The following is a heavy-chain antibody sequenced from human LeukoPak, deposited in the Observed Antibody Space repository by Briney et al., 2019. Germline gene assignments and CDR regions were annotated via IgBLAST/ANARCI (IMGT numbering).Heavy chain of an antibody. D-gene: IGHD1-7*01. V-gene: IGHV3-23*01. J-gene: IGHJ4*02. CDR3: AKDQRYNWNYVSPFDY. CDR2: IGNNGGGI. CDR1: GFTFSTYT. Sequence: GGSLRLSCAASGFTFSTYTMYWVRHPPGKRLEWVSIIGNNGGGIHYADSVKGRFTISRDNSKNTLYLQMNSLRAEDTAVYYCAKDQRYNWNYVSPFDYWGQGTLVTVSS.